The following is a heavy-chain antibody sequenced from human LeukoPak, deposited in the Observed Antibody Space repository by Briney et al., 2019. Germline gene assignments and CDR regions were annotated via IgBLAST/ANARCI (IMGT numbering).Heavy chain of an antibody. CDR3: ARDGGGYSGYDGRYFDY. CDR1: GFTFSSYW. D-gene: IGHD5-12*01. Sequence: PGGSLRLSCVASGFTFSSYWMSWVRQAPGKGLEWVANIKQDGSEKYYVDSVKGRFTISRDNAKNSLYLQMNSLRAEDTAVYYCARDGGGYSGYDGRYFDYWGQGTLVTVSS. CDR2: IKQDGSEK. J-gene: IGHJ4*02. V-gene: IGHV3-7*03.